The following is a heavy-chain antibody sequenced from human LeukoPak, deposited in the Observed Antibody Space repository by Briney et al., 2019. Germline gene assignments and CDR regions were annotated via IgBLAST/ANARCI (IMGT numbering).Heavy chain of an antibody. CDR2: ISSSSSYI. D-gene: IGHD3-10*01. J-gene: IGHJ4*02. V-gene: IGHV3-21*01. CDR1: GFTFSSYS. Sequence: GGSLRLSCAASGFTFSSYSMNWVRQAPGKGPEWVSSISSSSSYIYYADSVKGRFTISRDNAKNSLYLQMNSLRAEDTAVYYCARDWGHYYGSGSYLVYWGQGTLVTVSS. CDR3: ARDWGHYYGSGSYLVY.